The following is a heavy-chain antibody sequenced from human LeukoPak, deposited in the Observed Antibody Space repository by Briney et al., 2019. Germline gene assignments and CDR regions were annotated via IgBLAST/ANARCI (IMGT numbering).Heavy chain of an antibody. V-gene: IGHV3-11*06. J-gene: IGHJ4*02. D-gene: IGHD6-13*01. CDR2: ISGSSSHI. Sequence: PGGSLILSCEASGFTFSDYYLSWIRQAPGKGLEWISYISGSSSHINYADSVKGRFTISRDNAKKSVYLQMDSLRVEDTAVYYCARDQIGSWWGQGTLVIVSS. CDR1: GFTFSDYY. CDR3: ARDQIGSW.